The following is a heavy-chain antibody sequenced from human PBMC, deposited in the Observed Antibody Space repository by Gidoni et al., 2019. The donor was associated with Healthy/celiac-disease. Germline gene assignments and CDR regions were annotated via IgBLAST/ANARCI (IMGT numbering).Heavy chain of an antibody. J-gene: IGHJ6*02. CDR2: IYTSGRT. V-gene: IGHV4-4*07. D-gene: IGHD3-16*01. CDR3: ARDQFGDSVTRDQKYYYYGMDV. CDR1: GASISSYY. Sequence: QVQLQESGPGLVKPSETLSLTCTVSGASISSYYWSWIRQPAGKGLEWIGRIYTSGRTNYNPSLKSRVTMAVDTSKNQFSLKLSAVTAADTAVYYCARDQFGDSVTRDQKYYYYGMDVWGQGTTVTVSS.